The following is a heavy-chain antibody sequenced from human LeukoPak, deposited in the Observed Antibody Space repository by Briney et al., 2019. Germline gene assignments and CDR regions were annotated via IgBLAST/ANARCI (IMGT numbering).Heavy chain of an antibody. J-gene: IGHJ4*02. V-gene: IGHV3-48*04. CDR3: ARGLVTYYYGSGSYPYFDY. CDR2: ISSSSSTI. Sequence: GGSLRLSCAASGFTFSSYSMNWVRQAPGKGLEWVSYISSSSSTIYYADSVKGRFTISRDNAKNSLYLQMSSLRAEDTAVYYCARGLVTYYYGSGSYPYFDYWGQGTLVTVSS. CDR1: GFTFSSYS. D-gene: IGHD3-10*01.